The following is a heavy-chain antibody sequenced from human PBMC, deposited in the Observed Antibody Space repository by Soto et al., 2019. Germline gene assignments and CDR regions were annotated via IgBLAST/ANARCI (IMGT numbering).Heavy chain of an antibody. Sequence: GGSLSLSCAASGFTFSSYVMTWVRQPPGKGLEWVSAMDMASSGGSTYYADSVKGRFTISRDNSKNTLYLQMNSLRAEDTAVYYCARDRYGSGSYWALYYYGMDVWGQGTTVTVSS. V-gene: IGHV3-66*01. CDR1: GFTFSSYV. CDR2: MDMASSGGST. J-gene: IGHJ6*02. CDR3: ARDRYGSGSYWALYYYGMDV. D-gene: IGHD3-10*01.